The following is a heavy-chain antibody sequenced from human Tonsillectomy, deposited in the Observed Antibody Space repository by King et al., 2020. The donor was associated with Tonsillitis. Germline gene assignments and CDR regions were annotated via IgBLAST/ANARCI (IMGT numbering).Heavy chain of an antibody. CDR3: AHLIVGGYFDS. J-gene: IGHJ4*02. Sequence: TLKESGPTLVKPTQTLTLTCTFSGFSLTTSGLAVGWIRQPPGKALEWIGTIYWDDDKRYSPSLKTRLTITKETSKNQVVLSMTNMDPVDTATYYCAHLIVGGYFDSWGQGTLVTVSS. CDR2: IYWDDDK. D-gene: IGHD1-26*01. CDR1: GFSLTTSGLA. V-gene: IGHV2-5*02.